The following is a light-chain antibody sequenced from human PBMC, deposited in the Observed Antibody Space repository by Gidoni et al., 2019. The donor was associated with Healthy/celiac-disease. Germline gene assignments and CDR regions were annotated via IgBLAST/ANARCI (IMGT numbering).Light chain of an antibody. CDR1: QSVSSY. V-gene: IGKV3-11*01. J-gene: IGKJ3*01. CDR2: DAS. CDR3: QQRSNWPPLFT. Sequence: ELVLTPSPATLSLSPGERATLSCRASQSVSSYLAWYQQKPGQAPRLLIYDASNRATGIPARFSGSGAGTDVTLTISSLETEEFAVYDCQQRSNWPPLFTFGPGTKVDIK.